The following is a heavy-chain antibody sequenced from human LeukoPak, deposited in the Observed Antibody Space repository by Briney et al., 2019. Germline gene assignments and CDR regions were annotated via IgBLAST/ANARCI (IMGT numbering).Heavy chain of an antibody. CDR3: ASRATVPPYNWFDP. V-gene: IGHV5-51*01. J-gene: IGHJ5*02. D-gene: IGHD4-17*01. Sequence: GESLKISCEGSGYSFTNYWIGWVRQMPGKGLEWMGIIYPGGSDTRYSPSFQGLVTISADRSISTAYLQWSSLKASDTAMYYCASRATVPPYNWFDPWGQGTLVTVSS. CDR1: GYSFTNYW. CDR2: IYPGGSDT.